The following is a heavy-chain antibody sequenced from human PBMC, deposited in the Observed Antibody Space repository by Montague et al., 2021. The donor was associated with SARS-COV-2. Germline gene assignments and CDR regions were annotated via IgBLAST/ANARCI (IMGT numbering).Heavy chain of an antibody. J-gene: IGHJ2*01. CDR2: IFYTGDT. D-gene: IGHD2/OR15-2a*01. V-gene: IGHV4-61*01. CDR3: ARETFYRFGRGVVL. CDR1: GGPVNSGSDY. Sequence: SETLSLTCTVSGGPVNSGSDYWSWIRQPPGKGLEWIGYIFYTGDTKYNPSLKSRVSISLETSKNQFSLELRSVTAADTAVYYCARETFYRFGRGVVLWGRGTLVTVSS.